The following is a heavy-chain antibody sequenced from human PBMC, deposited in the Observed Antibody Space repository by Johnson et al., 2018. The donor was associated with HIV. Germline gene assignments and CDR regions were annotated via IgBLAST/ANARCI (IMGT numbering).Heavy chain of an antibody. D-gene: IGHD2-8*01. CDR2: IKSKTDGGTT. J-gene: IGHJ3*02. V-gene: IGHV3-15*01. Sequence: VQLVESGGGLVKPGGSLRLSCAASGFTFSNAWMSWVRQAPGKGLEWVGRIKSKTDGGTTDYAARVKGRFTISRDESKNTLYLQMNSLKTEDTAVYNFTTTNRKLMDDAFDIWGQGTMVTVSS. CDR1: GFTFSNAW. CDR3: TTTNRKLMDDAFDI.